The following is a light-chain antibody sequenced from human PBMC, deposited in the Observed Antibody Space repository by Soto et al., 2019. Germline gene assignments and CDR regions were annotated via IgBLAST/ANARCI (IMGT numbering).Light chain of an antibody. CDR2: GAS. CDR3: QQYGRSYT. CDR1: QSVSSNY. V-gene: IGKV3-20*01. Sequence: EIVLTQSPGTLSLSPGERATLSCRASQSVSSNYLAWYQQKPDQAPRLLISGASNRATGIPDRFSGSGSGTDFTLTISRLEPEDFAVYYCQQYGRSYTFGQGTKLEIK. J-gene: IGKJ2*01.